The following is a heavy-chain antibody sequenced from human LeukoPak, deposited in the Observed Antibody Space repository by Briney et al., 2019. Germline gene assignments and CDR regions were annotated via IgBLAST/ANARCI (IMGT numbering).Heavy chain of an antibody. D-gene: IGHD3-3*02. J-gene: IGHJ4*02. V-gene: IGHV3-33*01. CDR2: IWYDGSNK. Sequence: GGSLRLSCAASGFTFSSYGMHWVRQAPGKGLEWVAVIWYDGSNKYYADSVKGRFTISRDNSKNTLYLQMNSLRAEDTAVYYCARVRLADERAWAYWGQGTLVTVSS. CDR3: ARVRLADERAWAY. CDR1: GFTFSSYG.